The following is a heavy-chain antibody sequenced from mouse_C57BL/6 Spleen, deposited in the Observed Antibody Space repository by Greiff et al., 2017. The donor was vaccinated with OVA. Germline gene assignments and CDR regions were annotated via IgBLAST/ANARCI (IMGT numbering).Heavy chain of an antibody. V-gene: IGHV1-54*01. D-gene: IGHD2-4*01. CDR2: INPGSGGT. J-gene: IGHJ1*03. CDR3: ARGAIYYDYDGYFDV. CDR1: GYAFTNYL. Sequence: VQLQQSGAELVRPGTSVKVSCKASGYAFTNYLIEWVKQRPGQGLEWIGVINPGSGGTNYNEKFKGKATLTADKSSSTAYMQLSSLTSEDSAVYFCARGAIYYDYDGYFDVWGTGTTVTVSS.